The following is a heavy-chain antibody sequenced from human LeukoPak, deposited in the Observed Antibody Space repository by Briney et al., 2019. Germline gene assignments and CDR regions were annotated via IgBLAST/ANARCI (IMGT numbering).Heavy chain of an antibody. V-gene: IGHV4-59*08. J-gene: IGHJ2*01. CDR2: IYYSGST. CDR1: GGSISHYF. D-gene: IGHD6-19*01. CDR3: AKTVAGYWYFDL. Sequence: KPSETLSLTCTVSGGSISHYFWSWIRQPPGKALEWIGYIYYSGSTNYNPSLKSRVTISVDTSKNQFSLKLSSVTAADTAVCYCAKTVAGYWYFDLWGRGTLVTVSS.